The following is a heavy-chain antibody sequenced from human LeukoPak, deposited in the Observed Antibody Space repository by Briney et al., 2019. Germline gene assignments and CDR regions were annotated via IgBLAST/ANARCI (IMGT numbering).Heavy chain of an antibody. CDR3: AKDNRRHYTSGPNPDSLH. V-gene: IGHV3-9*01. D-gene: IGHD6-19*01. CDR2: ISWNSGSI. Sequence: GGSLRLSCAGSGFIFNNYAMHWVRQPPGKGLEWVSGISWNSGSIDYADSVKGRFTISRDNAKNSLYLQMNSLRVEDTAFYYCAKDNRRHYTSGPNPDSLHWGQGALVTVSS. CDR1: GFIFNNYA. J-gene: IGHJ4*02.